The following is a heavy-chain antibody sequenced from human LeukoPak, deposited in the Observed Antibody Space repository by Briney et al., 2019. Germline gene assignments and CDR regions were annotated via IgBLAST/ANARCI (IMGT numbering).Heavy chain of an antibody. Sequence: GGSLRLSCEASGFTVSSHDMSWVRQSPGKGLEWVSVIYMGGNTFYADSVKGRFTTSRHTSKSTLYLQMNSLRAEDTAVYYCARVGDEVAYTRGYLDYWGQGTLVTVSS. CDR2: IYMGGNT. J-gene: IGHJ4*02. D-gene: IGHD3-16*01. CDR3: ARVGDEVAYTRGYLDY. V-gene: IGHV3-53*04. CDR1: GFTVSSHD.